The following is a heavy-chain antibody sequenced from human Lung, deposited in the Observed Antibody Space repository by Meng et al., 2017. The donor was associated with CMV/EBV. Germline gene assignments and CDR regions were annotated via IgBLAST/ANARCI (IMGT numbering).Heavy chain of an antibody. CDR3: AKDSSGPLFRFDP. CDR1: GFTFSSYA. Sequence: ASGFTFSSYAISWVRQATGKGLKWVSAISGGGSSTYYADSVKGRFTISRDNSKNTLYLQMTSLRAEDTAVYYCAKDSSGPLFRFDPWGQGTLVTVSS. CDR2: ISGGGSST. V-gene: IGHV3-23*01. D-gene: IGHD1-26*01. J-gene: IGHJ5*02.